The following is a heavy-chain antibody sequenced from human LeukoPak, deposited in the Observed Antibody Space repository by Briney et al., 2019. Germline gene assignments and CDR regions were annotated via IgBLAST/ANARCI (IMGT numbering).Heavy chain of an antibody. CDR3: ARDAYYYDSSGYYLGFDP. V-gene: IGHV4-34*01. D-gene: IGHD3-22*01. J-gene: IGHJ5*02. CDR1: GGSFSGYY. CDR2: INHSGST. Sequence: SETPSLTCAVYGGSFSGYYWSWIRQPPGKGLEWIGEINHSGSTNYNPSLKIRVTISVDTSKNQFSLKLSSVTAADTAVYYCARDAYYYDSSGYYLGFDPWGQGTLVTVSS.